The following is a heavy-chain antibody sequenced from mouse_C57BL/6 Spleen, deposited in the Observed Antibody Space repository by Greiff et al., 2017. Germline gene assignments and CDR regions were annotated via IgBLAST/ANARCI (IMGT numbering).Heavy chain of an antibody. Sequence: VQLQESGAELVKPGASVKISCKASGYAFSSYWMNWVKQRPGKGLEWIGQIYPGDGDTNYNGKFKGKATLTADKSASTAYMQLSSLTSEDSAVYFCARDYDYDEAYWGQGTLVTVAA. V-gene: IGHV1-80*01. CDR3: ARDYDYDEAY. CDR1: GYAFSSYW. J-gene: IGHJ3*01. CDR2: IYPGDGDT. D-gene: IGHD2-4*01.